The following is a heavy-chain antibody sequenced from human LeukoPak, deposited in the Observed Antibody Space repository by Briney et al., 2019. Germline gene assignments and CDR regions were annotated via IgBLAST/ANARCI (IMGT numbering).Heavy chain of an antibody. CDR3: ARDRPYYYDSSGIH. V-gene: IGHV3-11*01. Sequence: PGGSLRLSCAASGFTFSDYYMSWIRQAPGKGLEWVSYISSSGSTIYYADSVKGRFTISWDNAKNSLYLQMNSLRAEDTAVYYCARDRPYYYDSSGIHWGQGTLVTVSS. CDR1: GFTFSDYY. CDR2: ISSSGSTI. D-gene: IGHD3-22*01. J-gene: IGHJ4*02.